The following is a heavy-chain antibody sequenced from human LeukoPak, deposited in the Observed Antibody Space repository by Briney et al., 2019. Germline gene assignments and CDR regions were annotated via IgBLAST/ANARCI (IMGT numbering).Heavy chain of an antibody. Sequence: SETLSLTCAVYGGSFSGYYWSWIRQPPGKGLEWIGEINHSGSTNYNPSLKSRVTISVDKSKNQFSLKLSSVTAADTAVYYCAGGPYWFDPWGQGTLVTVSS. CDR1: GGSFSGYY. J-gene: IGHJ5*02. CDR2: INHSGST. CDR3: AGGPYWFDP. V-gene: IGHV4-34*01.